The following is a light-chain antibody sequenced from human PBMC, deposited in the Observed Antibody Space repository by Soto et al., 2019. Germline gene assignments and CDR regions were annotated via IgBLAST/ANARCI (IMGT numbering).Light chain of an antibody. CDR3: QQYVSLPIT. J-gene: IGKJ5*01. Sequence: DIQMTRSPSTLSASVGDRVTITCRASQSISSWLAWYQQKPGKAPKLLIYDASSLESGVPSRFSGSGSGTDFTLTINRVAPEDFAVYYCQQYVSLPITFGQGTRLEIK. V-gene: IGKV1-5*01. CDR2: DAS. CDR1: QSISSW.